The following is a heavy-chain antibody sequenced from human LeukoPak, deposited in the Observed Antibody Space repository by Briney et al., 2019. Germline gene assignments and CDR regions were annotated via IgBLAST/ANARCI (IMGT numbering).Heavy chain of an antibody. CDR3: AKDLWQATDDYYYYGMDV. V-gene: IGHV3-23*01. CDR1: GFTFSSYA. CDR2: ISGSGGST. Sequence: GGSLRLSCAASGFTFSSYAMSWVRQAPGKGLEWVSAISGSGGSTYYADSVKGRFTISRDNSKNTLYLQMNSLRAEDTAVYYCAKDLWQATDDYYYYGMDVWGQGTTVTVSS. D-gene: IGHD1-26*01. J-gene: IGHJ6*02.